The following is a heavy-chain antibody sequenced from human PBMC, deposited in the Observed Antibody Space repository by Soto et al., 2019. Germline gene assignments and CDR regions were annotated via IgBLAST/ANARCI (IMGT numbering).Heavy chain of an antibody. CDR3: AGVRWTLSIEAWDAI. V-gene: IGHV1-69*06. J-gene: IGHJ6*01. CDR1: GGTFNAHA. D-gene: IGHD6-6*01. CDR2: IIPIFGTP. Sequence: QVQLVQSGAEVKKPGSSVKVSCKGSGGTFNAHAISWVRQAPGQGLEWMGGIIPIFGTPNYAQKYQGRMTINADTSRTTADLELRSRRSDATAVYFGAGVRWTLSIEAWDAIWG.